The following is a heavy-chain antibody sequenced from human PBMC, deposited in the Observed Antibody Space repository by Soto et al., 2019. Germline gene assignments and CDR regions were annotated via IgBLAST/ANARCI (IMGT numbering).Heavy chain of an antibody. Sequence: GESLKISCKGSGYSFTSYWIGWVHQMPGKGLEWMGIIYPGDSDTRYSPSFQGQVTISADKSISTAYLQWSSLKASDTAMYYCARQALAYCGGDCPLGYWGQGTLVTVSS. CDR2: IYPGDSDT. J-gene: IGHJ4*02. D-gene: IGHD2-21*02. CDR3: ARQALAYCGGDCPLGY. CDR1: GYSFTSYW. V-gene: IGHV5-51*07.